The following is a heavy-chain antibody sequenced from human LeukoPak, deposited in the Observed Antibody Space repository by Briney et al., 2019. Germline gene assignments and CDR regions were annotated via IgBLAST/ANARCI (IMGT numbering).Heavy chain of an antibody. CDR3: AGDSRSAPSQGSAFDY. CDR1: GFTFSSYS. Sequence: GGSLRLSCAASGFTFSSYSMNWVRQAPGKGLEWVSSISSSSSYIYYADSVKGRFTIPRDNAKNSLYLQMNSLRAEDTAVYYCAGDSRSAPSQGSAFDYWGQGTLVTVSS. J-gene: IGHJ4*02. CDR2: ISSSSSYI. D-gene: IGHD6-25*01. V-gene: IGHV3-21*01.